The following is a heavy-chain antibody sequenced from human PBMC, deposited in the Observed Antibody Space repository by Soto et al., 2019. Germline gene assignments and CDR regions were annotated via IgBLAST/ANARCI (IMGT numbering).Heavy chain of an antibody. CDR2: ISGSGGTI. CDR1: GFTFSIYA. J-gene: IGHJ4*02. Sequence: GGSLRLSCAASGFTFSIYAMSWVRQAPGKGLEWVSAISGSGGTIYYADSVKGRFTLSRDNSKNTLYLQMNSLRAEDTAVYYCAKDRVFMGRGYFDYWGQGTRVTVAS. V-gene: IGHV3-23*01. D-gene: IGHD3-10*01. CDR3: AKDRVFMGRGYFDY.